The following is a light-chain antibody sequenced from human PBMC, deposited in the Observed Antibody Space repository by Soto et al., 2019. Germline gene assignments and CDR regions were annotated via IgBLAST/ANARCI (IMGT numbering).Light chain of an antibody. Sequence: QSVLTQPPSVSGAPGQRVSISCSGNTSNIGANFDVNWYQQFPGAAPKLLISVNTNRPSGVPDRFSASKSGTSASLAISGLQSEDEAEYYCAAWDDSLNGLLFGGGTKLTVL. CDR3: AAWDDSLNGLL. V-gene: IGLV1-40*01. J-gene: IGLJ3*02. CDR2: VNT. CDR1: TSNIGANFD.